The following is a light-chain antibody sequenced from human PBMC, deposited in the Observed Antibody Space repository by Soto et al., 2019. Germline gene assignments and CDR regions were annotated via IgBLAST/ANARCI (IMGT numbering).Light chain of an antibody. J-gene: IGKJ1*01. CDR1: QSISSW. CDR3: QQYNNYPRT. Sequence: DLPMTQSPSTLSASVGDRVTITCRASQSISSWLAWYQQTPGKAPKVLIYKASSLESGVPSRFSGSGSGTEFTLTISSLQPDDFGTYYCQQYNNYPRTFGQGTKVEV. CDR2: KAS. V-gene: IGKV1-5*03.